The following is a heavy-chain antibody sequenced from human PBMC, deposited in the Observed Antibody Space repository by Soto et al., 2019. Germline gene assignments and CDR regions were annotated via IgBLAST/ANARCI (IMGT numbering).Heavy chain of an antibody. D-gene: IGHD3-22*01. Sequence: NPGGSLRLSCAASGFTFSSYSMNWVRQAPGKGLEWVSSISSSSSYIYYADSVKGRFTISRDNAKNSLYLQMNSLRADDTAVYYCARSLGYHDSSGYYPPYSWGQGTLVTVCS. CDR3: ARSLGYHDSSGYYPPYS. J-gene: IGHJ4*02. CDR1: GFTFSSYS. CDR2: ISSSSSYI. V-gene: IGHV3-21*01.